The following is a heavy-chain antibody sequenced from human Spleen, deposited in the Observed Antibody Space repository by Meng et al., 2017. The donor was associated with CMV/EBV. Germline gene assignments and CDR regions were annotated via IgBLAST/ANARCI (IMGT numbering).Heavy chain of an antibody. CDR1: GGSIITDDYC. J-gene: IGHJ5*02. D-gene: IGHD6-19*01. Sequence: VSGGSIITDDYCWGWIRQTPGKGLEWIATTSYTGTSYHSPSLQSRVTMSVDTSKNQFSLIMNSVAAADTAIYYCARGRGWWGWFDPWGQGTLVTVSS. CDR3: ARGRGWWGWFDP. CDR2: TSYTGTS. V-gene: IGHV4-39*01.